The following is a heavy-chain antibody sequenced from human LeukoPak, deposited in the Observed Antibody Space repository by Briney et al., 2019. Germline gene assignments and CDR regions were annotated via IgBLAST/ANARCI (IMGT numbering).Heavy chain of an antibody. V-gene: IGHV1-69*01. D-gene: IGHD3-22*01. Sequence: AASVTVSCTASGGTFSSYAISWVRQAPGQGLEWMGGIIPIFGTANYAQKFQGRVTITAGESTSTAYMELSSLRSEDTAVYYCASSYYDSSGYYYDWFDPWGQGTLVTVSS. CDR3: ASSYYDSSGYYYDWFDP. CDR2: IIPIFGTA. J-gene: IGHJ5*02. CDR1: GGTFSSYA.